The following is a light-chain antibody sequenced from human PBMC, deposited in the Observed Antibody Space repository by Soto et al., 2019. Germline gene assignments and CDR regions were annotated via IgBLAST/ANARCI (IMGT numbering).Light chain of an antibody. V-gene: IGKV1-39*01. Sequence: DIQMTQSPSSLSASVGDRVTITCRSSQTIRTYLIWYQQKPGKAPKLLIYAASSLQSGVPPRFSGSGSGTDFTLTITTLQPEDFATYYCQQSYSAPPTFGQGTKV. CDR2: AAS. J-gene: IGKJ2*01. CDR1: QTIRTY. CDR3: QQSYSAPPT.